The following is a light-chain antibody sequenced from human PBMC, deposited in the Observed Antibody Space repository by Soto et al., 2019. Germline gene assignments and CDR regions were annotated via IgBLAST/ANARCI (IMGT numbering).Light chain of an antibody. CDR2: DTS. CDR1: QSVSIL. Sequence: EIVLTQSPGTLSLSPGERATLSGRASQSVSILIAWYQQKPGLAPRLILYDTSFRATGIPDRFSGSGSGTDFTLTISRLDPEDFAVYYCQQYGSSPSFGQGTKVDIK. V-gene: IGKV3D-20*01. CDR3: QQYGSSPS. J-gene: IGKJ1*01.